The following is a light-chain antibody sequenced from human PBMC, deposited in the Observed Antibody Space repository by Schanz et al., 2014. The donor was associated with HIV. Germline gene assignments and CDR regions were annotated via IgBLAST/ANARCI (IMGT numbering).Light chain of an antibody. J-gene: IGLJ2*01. Sequence: QSVLAQPLSVSGAPGQRVTISCTGSSSNIGAGYDVHWYQHLPGTAPKLLIYDNDKRPSGIPDRFSGSKSGTSATLAINGLQTGDEADYFCATWDSTLFGVVFGGGTKLTVL. CDR3: ATWDSTLFGVV. CDR1: SSNIGAGYD. CDR2: DND. V-gene: IGLV1-51*01.